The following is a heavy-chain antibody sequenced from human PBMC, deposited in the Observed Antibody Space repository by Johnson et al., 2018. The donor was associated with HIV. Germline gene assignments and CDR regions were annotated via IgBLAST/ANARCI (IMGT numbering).Heavy chain of an antibody. CDR2: IRYDGSNK. J-gene: IGHJ3*02. V-gene: IGHV3-30*02. CDR1: GFTFSSYG. Sequence: QVQLVESGGGVVQPGGSLRLSCAASGFTFSSYGMHWVRQAPGKGLEWVAFIRYDGSNKYYADSVKGRFTISRDNSKNTLYLQMNSVRAEDTAVYYCATDGDGDYAFDIWGQGTMVTVSS. D-gene: IGHD4-17*01. CDR3: ATDGDGDYAFDI.